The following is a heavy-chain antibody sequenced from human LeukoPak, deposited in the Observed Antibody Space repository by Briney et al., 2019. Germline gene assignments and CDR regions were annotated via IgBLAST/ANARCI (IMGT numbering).Heavy chain of an antibody. CDR2: ISSSSSTI. CDR1: GFTFSSYS. V-gene: IGHV3-48*01. CDR3: ARESVAVIIFPHYYFDY. J-gene: IGHJ4*02. Sequence: GSLRLSCAASGFTFSSYSMNWVRQAPGKGLEWVSYISSSSSTIYYADSVKGRFTISRDNAKNSLYLQMNSLRAEDTAVYYCARESVAVIIFPHYYFDYWGQGTRVTVSS. D-gene: IGHD2-21*01.